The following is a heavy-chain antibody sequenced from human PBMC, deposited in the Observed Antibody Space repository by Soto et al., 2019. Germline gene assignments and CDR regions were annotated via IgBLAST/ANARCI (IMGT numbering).Heavy chain of an antibody. D-gene: IGHD5-12*01. CDR2: ISGSADST. V-gene: IGHV3-23*01. Sequence: EVQLLESGGGLVQPGGSLRLSCAASGFTFSNYAMSWVRQAPGKGLEWVSSISGSADSTYYADSVKGRFTVSRDNSKNTLYVQMNSLRAEDTAVYYGAKVKAWTYLDFWGQGSLVTVSS. CDR3: AKVKAWTYLDF. CDR1: GFTFSNYA. J-gene: IGHJ4*02.